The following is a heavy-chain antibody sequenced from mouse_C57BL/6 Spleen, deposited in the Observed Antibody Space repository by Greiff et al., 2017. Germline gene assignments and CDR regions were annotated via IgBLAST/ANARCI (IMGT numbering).Heavy chain of an antibody. CDR3: TRCGTTVVATR. CDR1: GYTFTDYE. V-gene: IGHV1-15*01. Sequence: QVQLQQSGAELVRPGASVTLSCKASGYTFTDYEMHWVKQTPVHGLEWIGAIDPETGGTAYNQKFKGKAILTADKSSSTAYMELRSLTSEDSAVYYCTRCGTTVVATRWGQGTTLTVSA. CDR2: IDPETGGT. D-gene: IGHD1-1*01. J-gene: IGHJ2*01.